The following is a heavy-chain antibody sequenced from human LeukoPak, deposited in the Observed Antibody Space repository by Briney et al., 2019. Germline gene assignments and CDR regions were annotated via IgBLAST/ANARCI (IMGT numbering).Heavy chain of an antibody. CDR1: GFTFDDYA. CDR3: AKGDSSGYHSNFDY. Sequence: GGSLRLSCAASGFTFDDYAMHWVRQAPGKGLEWVSGISWNSGTIGYADSVKGRFTISRDNAKNSLYLQMNSLRAEDMALYYCAKGDSSGYHSNFDYWGQGTLVTVSS. J-gene: IGHJ4*02. CDR2: ISWNSGTI. D-gene: IGHD3-22*01. V-gene: IGHV3-9*03.